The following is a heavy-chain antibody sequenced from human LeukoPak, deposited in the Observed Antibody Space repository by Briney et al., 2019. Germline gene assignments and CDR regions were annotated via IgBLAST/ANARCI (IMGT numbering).Heavy chain of an antibody. D-gene: IGHD4-17*01. CDR2: IYYSGGT. CDR3: ARHTSDYGDHGGVDY. V-gene: IGHV4-59*08. Sequence: SSETLSLTCSVSGGSISSYYWSWIRQPPGKGLEWIGYIYYSGGTNYNPSLKSRVTISVDTSKNQFSLNLSSVTAADTAVYYCARHTSDYGDHGGVDYWGQGTLVTVSS. CDR1: GGSISSYY. J-gene: IGHJ4*02.